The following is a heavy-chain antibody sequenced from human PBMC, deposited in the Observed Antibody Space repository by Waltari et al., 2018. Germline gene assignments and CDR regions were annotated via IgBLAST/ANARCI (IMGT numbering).Heavy chain of an antibody. V-gene: IGHV2-70*04. CDR3: AREPRRIASAGTPPDYYYGMDV. Sequence: QVTLKESGPALVKPTQTLTLTCTFSGSPLSTSGMRVSLIRQLPGKALEWLSRIDWDDDKFYSTSLKTRLTISKDTSKNQVVLTMTNMEPVDTATYYCAREPRRIASAGTPPDYYYGMDVWGQGTTVTVSS. CDR2: IDWDDDK. D-gene: IGHD6-13*01. J-gene: IGHJ6*02. CDR1: GSPLSTSGMR.